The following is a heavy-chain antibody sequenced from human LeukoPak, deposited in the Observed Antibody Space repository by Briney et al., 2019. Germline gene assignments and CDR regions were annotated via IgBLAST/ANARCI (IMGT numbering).Heavy chain of an antibody. J-gene: IGHJ6*02. D-gene: IGHD6-6*01. Sequence: GGPLRLSCAASGFTFNKYGMHWVRQAPGKGLEWVAVISNDGSHKNDADSVKGRFTISRDNSKNTLYLQMNSLRVEDTAVYYCAKEGSSSSWYYYGLDVWGQGTTVTVSS. V-gene: IGHV3-30*18. CDR3: AKEGSSSSWYYYGLDV. CDR2: ISNDGSHK. CDR1: GFTFNKYG.